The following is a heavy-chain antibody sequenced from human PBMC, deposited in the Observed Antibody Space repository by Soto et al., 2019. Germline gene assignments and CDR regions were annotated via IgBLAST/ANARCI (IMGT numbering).Heavy chain of an antibody. CDR3: AREEQWLVPAGY. V-gene: IGHV3-23*01. CDR2: ISGSGGST. Sequence: GGSLRLSCAASGFTFSSYAMSWVRQAPGKGLEWVSVISGSGGSTHYADSVKGRFTISRDNSKNTLYLQMNSLRAEDTAVYYCAREEQWLVPAGYWGQGTLVTVSS. CDR1: GFTFSSYA. J-gene: IGHJ4*02. D-gene: IGHD6-19*01.